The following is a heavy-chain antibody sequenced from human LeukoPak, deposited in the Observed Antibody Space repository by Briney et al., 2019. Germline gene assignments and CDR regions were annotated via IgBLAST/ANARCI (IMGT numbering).Heavy chain of an antibody. V-gene: IGHV4-59*01. CDR3: ARDGDSSGPYYYFDY. CDR2: IYYSGST. Sequence: PSETLSLTCTVSGGSISSYYWSWIRQPPGKGLEWIGYIYYSGSTTYNPSLKSRVTISADTSKNQFSLKLSSVTAADTAVYYCARDGDSSGPYYYFDYWGQGTLVTVSS. J-gene: IGHJ4*02. D-gene: IGHD3-22*01. CDR1: GGSISSYY.